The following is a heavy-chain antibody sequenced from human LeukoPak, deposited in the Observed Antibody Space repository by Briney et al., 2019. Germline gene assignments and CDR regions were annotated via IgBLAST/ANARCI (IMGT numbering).Heavy chain of an antibody. CDR3: ARGSNYYDSGKGWFDP. D-gene: IGHD3-10*01. J-gene: IGHJ5*02. V-gene: IGHV4-34*01. CDR1: GGSFSGYY. CDR2: INHSGST. Sequence: PSETLSLTCAVYGGSFSGYYWSWIRQPPGKGLEWIGEINHSGSTNYNPSLKSRVTISVDTSKNQFSLKLSPVTAADTAVYYCARGSNYYDSGKGWFDPWGQGTLVTVSS.